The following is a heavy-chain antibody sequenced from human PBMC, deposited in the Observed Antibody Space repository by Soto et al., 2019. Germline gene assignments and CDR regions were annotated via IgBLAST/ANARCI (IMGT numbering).Heavy chain of an antibody. CDR3: ARTNLFGRLDYCSYFDY. V-gene: IGHV1-46*01. CDR2: INPSGGST. D-gene: IGHD2-21*01. J-gene: IGHJ4*02. Sequence: QVQLVQSGAEVKKPGASVKVSCKASGYTFTSYYMHWVRQAPGQGLEWMGIINPSGGSTSYAQKFQGRVTMTKDTSTSTVYMELSSPRSEDTAVYYCARTNLFGRLDYCSYFDYWGQGTLVTVSS. CDR1: GYTFTSYY.